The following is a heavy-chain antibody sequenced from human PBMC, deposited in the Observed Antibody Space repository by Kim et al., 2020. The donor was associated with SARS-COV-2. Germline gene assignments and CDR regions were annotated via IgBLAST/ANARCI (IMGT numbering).Heavy chain of an antibody. D-gene: IGHD3-3*01. V-gene: IGHV4-59*01. CDR3: ARGPPRTIFGVVTEYYFDY. CDR2: IYYSGST. J-gene: IGHJ4*02. CDR1: GGSISSYY. Sequence: SETLSLTCTVSGGSISSYYWSWIRQPPGKGLEWIGYIYYSGSTNHNPSLKSRVTISVDTSKNQFSLKLSSVTAADTAVYYCARGPPRTIFGVVTEYYFDYWGQGTLVTVSS.